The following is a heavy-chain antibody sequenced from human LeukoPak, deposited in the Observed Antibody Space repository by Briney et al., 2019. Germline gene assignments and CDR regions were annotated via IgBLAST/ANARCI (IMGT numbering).Heavy chain of an antibody. CDR3: ARGQVSTVTTRTKNPTYYYYGMDV. Sequence: PSETLSLTCAVSGGSFSGYYWSWIRQPPGKGLEWIGEINHSGSTNYNPSLKSRVTISVDTSKNQFSLKLSSVTAADTAVYYCARGQVSTVTTRTKNPTYYYYGMDVWGQGTTVTVSS. CDR1: GGSFSGYY. CDR2: INHSGST. D-gene: IGHD4-17*01. J-gene: IGHJ6*02. V-gene: IGHV4-34*01.